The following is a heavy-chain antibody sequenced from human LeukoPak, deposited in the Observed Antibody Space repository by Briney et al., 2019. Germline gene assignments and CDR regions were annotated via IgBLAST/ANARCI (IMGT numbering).Heavy chain of an antibody. J-gene: IGHJ4*02. Sequence: GRSLRLSCAASGFTFSTNAMHWVRQAPGKGLEWVANIRDDGSEEHYVDSVRGRFTISRDNAKNSLYLQMTSLRAEDTAVYYCATSSSSSYWGQGTLVTVSS. CDR2: IRDDGSEE. CDR3: ATSSSSSY. V-gene: IGHV3-7*03. D-gene: IGHD6-6*01. CDR1: GFTFSTNA.